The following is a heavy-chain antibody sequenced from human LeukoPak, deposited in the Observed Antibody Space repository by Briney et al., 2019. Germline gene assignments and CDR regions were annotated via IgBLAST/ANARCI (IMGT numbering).Heavy chain of an antibody. Sequence: GGSLRLSCAASGFTFSSYAMSWVRQAPGKGLEWVSAISGSGGSTYYADSVKGRFTISRDNSKNTLYLQMNSLRAEDTAVYYCARDGGTTVVPGMDVWGQGTTVTVSS. J-gene: IGHJ6*02. V-gene: IGHV3-23*01. CDR2: ISGSGGST. CDR3: ARDGGTTVVPGMDV. D-gene: IGHD4-17*01. CDR1: GFTFSSYA.